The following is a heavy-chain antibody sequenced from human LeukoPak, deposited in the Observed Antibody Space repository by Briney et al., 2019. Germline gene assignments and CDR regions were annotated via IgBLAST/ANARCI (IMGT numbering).Heavy chain of an antibody. J-gene: IGHJ4*02. Sequence: SETLSLTCAVSGGSISSSNWWSWVRQPPGKGLEWIGEIYHSGSTNYNPSLKSRVTISVDKSKNQFSLKLSSVTAADTAVYYRARLYSHDYGDPPYIDYWGQGTLVTVSS. D-gene: IGHD4-17*01. CDR3: ARLYSHDYGDPPYIDY. V-gene: IGHV4-4*02. CDR2: IYHSGST. CDR1: GGSISSSNW.